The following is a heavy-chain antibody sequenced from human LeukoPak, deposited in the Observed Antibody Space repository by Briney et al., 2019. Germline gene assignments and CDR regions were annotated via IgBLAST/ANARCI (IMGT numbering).Heavy chain of an antibody. V-gene: IGHV3-74*01. CDR1: GFTFSSYW. J-gene: IGHJ4*02. CDR2: INSDGSST. D-gene: IGHD6-13*01. Sequence: TGGSLRLSCAASGFTFSSYWMHWVRQAPGKELVWVSRINSDGSSTSYADSVKGRFTISRDNAKNTLYLQMNSLRAEDTAVYYCARDRDLAAGFDYWGQGTLVTVSS. CDR3: ARDRDLAAGFDY.